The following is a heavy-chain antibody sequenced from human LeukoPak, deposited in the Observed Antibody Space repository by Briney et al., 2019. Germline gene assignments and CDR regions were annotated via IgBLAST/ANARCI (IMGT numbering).Heavy chain of an antibody. CDR1: GFTFSNYA. V-gene: IGHV3-23*01. J-gene: IGHJ3*02. D-gene: IGHD1-1*01. CDR2: IAGGGENS. Sequence: GGSLRLSCEASGFTFSNYAMSWMRQAPGKGLEWVSLIAGGGENSYYTDSVKGRFTLSRDNSKNTLFLQMDSLRAEDTAVYYCTRDEGLAAGIWRAYDIWGQGTMVTVSS. CDR3: TRDEGLAAGIWRAYDI.